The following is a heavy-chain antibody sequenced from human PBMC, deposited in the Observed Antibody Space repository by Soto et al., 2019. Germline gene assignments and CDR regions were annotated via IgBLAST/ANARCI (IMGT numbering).Heavy chain of an antibody. J-gene: IGHJ4*02. CDR1: GFTFSSYA. V-gene: IGHV3-23*01. CDR3: ASSSEAGYSSSWYSY. Sequence: EVQLLESGGGLVQPGGSLRLSCAASGFTFSSYAMSWVRQAPGKGLEWVSAISGSGGSTYYADSVKGRFTISRDNSKNTLYPQMNSLRAEDTAVYYCASSSEAGYSSSWYSYWGQGTLVTVSS. D-gene: IGHD6-13*01. CDR2: ISGSGGST.